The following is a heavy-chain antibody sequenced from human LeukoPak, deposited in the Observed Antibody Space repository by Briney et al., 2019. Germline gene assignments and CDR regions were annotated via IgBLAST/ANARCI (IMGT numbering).Heavy chain of an antibody. J-gene: IGHJ4*02. CDR2: IDWDDAK. V-gene: IGHV2-70*11. Sequence: SGPALVKHIRTLTLTCTCSGFSLSTSGMYVSWIRQPPGKALEWLARIDWDDAKYYSTSLKTRLTISKDTSKNQVVLTMTNMDPVDTATYYCARENNYGYDYWGQGTLVTVSS. CDR3: ARENNYGYDY. CDR1: GFSLSTSGMY. D-gene: IGHD5-18*01.